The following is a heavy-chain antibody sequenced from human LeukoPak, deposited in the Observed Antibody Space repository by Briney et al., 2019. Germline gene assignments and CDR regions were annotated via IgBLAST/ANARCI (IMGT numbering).Heavy chain of an antibody. Sequence: PGGSLRLSCAASGLTFSSYGMHWVRQAPGQGLEWVAVISYDGSNKYYADSVKGRFTISRDNSKNTLYLQMNSLRAEDTAVYYCARDSSNPPAYYYGMDVWGQGTTVTVSS. D-gene: IGHD4-11*01. J-gene: IGHJ6*02. CDR1: GLTFSSYG. V-gene: IGHV3-30*03. CDR2: ISYDGSNK. CDR3: ARDSSNPPAYYYGMDV.